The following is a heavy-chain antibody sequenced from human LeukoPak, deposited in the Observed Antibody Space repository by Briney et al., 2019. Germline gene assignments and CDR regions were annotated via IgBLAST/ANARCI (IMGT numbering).Heavy chain of an antibody. J-gene: IGHJ4*02. CDR2: IYYSGST. V-gene: IGHV4-59*01. D-gene: IGHD1-14*01. CDR1: GGSFSGYY. Sequence: SETLSLTCAVYGGSFSGYYWSWIRQPPGKGLEWIAYIYYSGSTNSNPSLKSRVTMPVDTSKKQFSLKLGSVTAADTAVYYCARIKRGDITGTTPATIDYWGQGTLVTVSS. CDR3: ARIKRGDITGTTPATIDY.